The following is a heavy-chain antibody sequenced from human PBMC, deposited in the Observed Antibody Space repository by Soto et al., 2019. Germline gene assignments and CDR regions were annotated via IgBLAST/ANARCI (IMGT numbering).Heavy chain of an antibody. CDR3: VRGSRSSVVRGLDY. Sequence: SETLSLSWTVSGGSVSRGSYYRGWIRQPPGEGLGWIGYIYYRVSTNYNPSRKSRVTLSVDTSKNHLSLKLSSATAADTAVYYCVRGSRSSVVRGLDYWGQGTLVTVSS. V-gene: IGHV4-61*03. D-gene: IGHD6-13*01. J-gene: IGHJ4*02. CDR1: GGSVSRGSYY. CDR2: IYYRVST.